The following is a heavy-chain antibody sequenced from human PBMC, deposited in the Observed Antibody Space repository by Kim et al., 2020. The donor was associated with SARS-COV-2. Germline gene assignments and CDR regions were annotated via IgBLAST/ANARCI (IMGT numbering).Heavy chain of an antibody. CDR2: ISSSSSYI. J-gene: IGHJ4*02. CDR3: ARVRDKDSSGYPRKGAFDY. CDR1: GFTFSSYS. Sequence: GGSLRLSCAASGFTFSSYSMNWVRQAPGKGLEWVSSISSSSSYIYYADSVKGRFTISRDNAKNSLYLQMNSLRAEDTAVYYCARVRDKDSSGYPRKGAFDYWGQGTLVTVSS. D-gene: IGHD3-22*01. V-gene: IGHV3-21*01.